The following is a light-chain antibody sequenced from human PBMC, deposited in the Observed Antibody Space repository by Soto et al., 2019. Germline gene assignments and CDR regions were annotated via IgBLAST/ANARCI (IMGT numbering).Light chain of an antibody. Sequence: QSALTQPASVSGSPGQSITISCTGTSSDVGGYNYVSWYQQHPGKAPKLMIYDVSNRPSGVSNLFSGSKSGNTASLTISGVQAEEEADYYCSSYTSSSTSLYVFGTGTKVTVL. V-gene: IGLV2-14*01. CDR1: SSDVGGYNY. CDR2: DVS. J-gene: IGLJ1*01. CDR3: SSYTSSSTSLYV.